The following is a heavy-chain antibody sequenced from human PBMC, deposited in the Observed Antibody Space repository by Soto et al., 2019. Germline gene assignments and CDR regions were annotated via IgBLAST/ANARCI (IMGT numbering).Heavy chain of an antibody. CDR3: AKDWTSI. J-gene: IGHJ3*02. Sequence: PGESLKISCAASGFTFSRHTMHWVRQAPGKGLEWVAAISDDGSNTYYADSVKGRFTISRDNSKNTLYLQMNSLRAEDTAAYYCAKDWTSIWGQGTMVTVSS. CDR2: ISDDGSNT. CDR1: GFTFSRHT. V-gene: IGHV3-30-3*01. D-gene: IGHD3-3*01.